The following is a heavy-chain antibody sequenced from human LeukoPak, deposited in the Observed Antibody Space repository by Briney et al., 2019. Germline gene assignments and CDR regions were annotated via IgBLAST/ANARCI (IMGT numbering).Heavy chain of an antibody. CDR1: GYNFANYW. D-gene: IGHD7-27*01. V-gene: IGHV5-51*01. CDR3: ARSRGDNNWFDP. J-gene: IGHJ5*02. Sequence: KLGESLKISCKGSGYNFANYWIGWVRQTPGKGLEWMGIIYPGDSDTRYTPSFQGQVTISADRSINTAFLWWGSLKASGTAIYYCARSRGDNNWFDPWGQGTLVTVSS. CDR2: IYPGDSDT.